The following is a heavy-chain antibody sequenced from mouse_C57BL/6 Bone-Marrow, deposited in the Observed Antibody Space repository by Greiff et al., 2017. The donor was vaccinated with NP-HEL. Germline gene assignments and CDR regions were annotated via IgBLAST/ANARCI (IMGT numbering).Heavy chain of an antibody. CDR1: GYTFTSYG. CDR3: ARKPSLRRCWYFDV. D-gene: IGHD1-1*01. CDR2: IYPRSGNT. V-gene: IGHV1-81*01. J-gene: IGHJ1*03. Sequence: VQLVESGAELARPGASVKLSCKASGYTFTSYGISWVKQRTGQGLEWIGEIYPRSGNTYYNEKFKGKATLTADNSSSTAYMELRSLTSEDTAVYICARKPSLRRCWYFDVWGTGTTVTVSS.